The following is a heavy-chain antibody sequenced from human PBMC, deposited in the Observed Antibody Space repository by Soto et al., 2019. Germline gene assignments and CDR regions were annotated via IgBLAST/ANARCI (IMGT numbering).Heavy chain of an antibody. CDR1: GYTFTSYG. Sequence: QVQLVQSGAEVKKPGASVKVSCKASGYTFTSYGISWVRQAPGQGLEWMGGISAYNGNTNYAQKLQGRVTMTTDTSTSTAYMELRSLRSDDTAVYYCARTDDSSYYYYYGMDVWGQGTTVTVSS. D-gene: IGHD4-4*01. J-gene: IGHJ6*02. CDR2: ISAYNGNT. CDR3: ARTDDSSYYYYYGMDV. V-gene: IGHV1-18*01.